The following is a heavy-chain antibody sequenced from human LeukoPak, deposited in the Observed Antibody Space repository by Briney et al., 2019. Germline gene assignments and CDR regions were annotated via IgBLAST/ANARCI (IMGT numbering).Heavy chain of an antibody. J-gene: IGHJ4*02. D-gene: IGHD3-3*01. CDR3: ARATSTISWRSLQSPNELYYFDY. V-gene: IGHV1-2*04. Sequence: GASVKVSCKASGYTFTGYYMHWVRQAPGQGLEWMGWINPNSGGTNYAQKFQGWVTMTRDTSISTAYMELSRLRSDDTAVYYCARATSTISWRSLQSPNELYYFDYWGQGTLVTVSS. CDR1: GYTFTGYY. CDR2: INPNSGGT.